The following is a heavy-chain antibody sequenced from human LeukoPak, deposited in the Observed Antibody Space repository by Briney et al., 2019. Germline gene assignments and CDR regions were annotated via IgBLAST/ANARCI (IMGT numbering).Heavy chain of an antibody. D-gene: IGHD2-2*01. J-gene: IGHJ6*02. CDR3: ARVPAAPRLYMDV. CDR2: IYYSGST. V-gene: IGHV4-59*01. Sequence: SETLSLTCTASSGSFNSYYRSWLRQPPGKGLEWIGYIYYSGSTNYNPSLKSRVTISVDTSKNQFSLKLSSVTAADTAVYYCARVPAAPRLYMDVWGQGTTVIVSS. CDR1: SGSFNSYY.